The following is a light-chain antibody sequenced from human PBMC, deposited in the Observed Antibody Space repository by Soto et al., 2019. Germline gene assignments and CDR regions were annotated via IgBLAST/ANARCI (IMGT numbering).Light chain of an antibody. CDR2: AAS. J-gene: IGKJ1*01. CDR3: QQSYSTPRT. V-gene: IGKV1-39*01. CDR1: QSISNY. Sequence: DIQMTQSPSSLSASVGDRVTITCRASQSISNYLNWYRQKPGKAPKLLIYAASSLQSGVPSRFSGSGSGTEFTLTISSLQPEDFATYYCQQSYSTPRTFGQGTKVEIK.